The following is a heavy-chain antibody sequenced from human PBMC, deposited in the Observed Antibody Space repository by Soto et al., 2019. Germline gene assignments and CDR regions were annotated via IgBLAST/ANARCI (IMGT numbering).Heavy chain of an antibody. D-gene: IGHD4-17*01. V-gene: IGHV4-30-2*01. Sequence: SETLSLTCAVSGGSISSGGYSWSWIRQPPGKGLEWIGYIYHSGSTYYNPSLKSRVTISVDRSKNQFSLKLSSVTAADTAVYYCARVPDYGDPYYYYYGMDVWGKGTTVTVSS. CDR3: ARVPDYGDPYYYYYGMDV. CDR1: GGSISSGGYS. J-gene: IGHJ6*04. CDR2: IYHSGST.